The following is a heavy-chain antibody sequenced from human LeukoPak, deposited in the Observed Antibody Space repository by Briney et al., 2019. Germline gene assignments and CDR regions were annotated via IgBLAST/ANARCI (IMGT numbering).Heavy chain of an antibody. D-gene: IGHD3-22*01. J-gene: IGHJ4*02. Sequence: PSETLSLTCAVYGGSFSGYHWSWIRQPPGKGLEWIGEINHRGSTNYNPSLKSRVTMSVDTSKNQFSLKLSSVTAADTAVYYCGVYDSSFDYWGQGTLVTVSS. CDR1: GGSFSGYH. CDR3: GVYDSSFDY. V-gene: IGHV4-34*01. CDR2: INHRGST.